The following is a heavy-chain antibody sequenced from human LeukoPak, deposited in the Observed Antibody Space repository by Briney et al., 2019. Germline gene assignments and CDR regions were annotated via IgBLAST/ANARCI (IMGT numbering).Heavy chain of an antibody. J-gene: IGHJ4*02. D-gene: IGHD3-3*01. CDR1: GFTFSDYY. CDR3: TTITYYDFWSGYPIDY. V-gene: IGHV3-15*01. CDR2: IKSKTDGGTT. Sequence: GGSLRLSCAASGFTFSDYYMSWIRQAPGKGLEWVGRIKSKTDGGTTDYAAPVKGRFTISRDDSKNTLYLQMNSLKTEDTAVYYCTTITYYDFWSGYPIDYWGQGTLVTVSS.